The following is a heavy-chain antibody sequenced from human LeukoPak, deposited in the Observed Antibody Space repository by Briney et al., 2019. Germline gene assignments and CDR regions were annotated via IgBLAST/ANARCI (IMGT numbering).Heavy chain of an antibody. Sequence: PSQTLSLTCTVSGGSISSGSYYWSWIRQPAGKGLEWIGRIYTSGSTNYNPSLKSRVTISVDTSKNQFSLKLSYVTAADTAVYYCAREPYGSGSVGSLYYYMDVWGKGTTVTVSS. CDR3: AREPYGSGSVGSLYYYMDV. V-gene: IGHV4-61*02. CDR1: GGSISSGSYY. D-gene: IGHD3-10*01. CDR2: IYTSGST. J-gene: IGHJ6*03.